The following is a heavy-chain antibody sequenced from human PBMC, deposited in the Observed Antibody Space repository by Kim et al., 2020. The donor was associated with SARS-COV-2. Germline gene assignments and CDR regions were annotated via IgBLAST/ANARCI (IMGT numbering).Heavy chain of an antibody. Sequence: GGSLRLSCAASGFTVSSNYMSWVRQAPGKGLEWVSVIYSGGSTYYADSVKGRFTISRDNSKNTLYLQMNSLRAEDTAVYYCPRDQGGSGHDYWGQGTLVTVSS. V-gene: IGHV3-66*02. CDR2: IYSGGST. J-gene: IGHJ4*02. CDR1: GFTVSSNY. CDR3: PRDQGGSGHDY. D-gene: IGHD3-10*01.